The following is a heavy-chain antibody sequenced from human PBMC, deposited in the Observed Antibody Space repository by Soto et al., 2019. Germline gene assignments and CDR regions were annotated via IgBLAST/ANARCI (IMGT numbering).Heavy chain of an antibody. CDR1: GFTFSYYA. Sequence: QVQLVESGGGVVQPGRSLRLSCAASGFTFSYYAMHWVRQAPGKGLEWVAVISYDGSDKYYADSVKGRFNISRDNSKNKLNLQMNSLRADDTAVYYCAKAMGELSPESFDYWGQGTLITVSS. CDR2: ISYDGSDK. CDR3: AKAMGELSPESFDY. V-gene: IGHV3-30*18. D-gene: IGHD3-16*02. J-gene: IGHJ4*02.